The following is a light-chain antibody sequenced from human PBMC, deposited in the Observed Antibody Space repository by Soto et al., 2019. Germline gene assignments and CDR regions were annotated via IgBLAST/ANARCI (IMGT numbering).Light chain of an antibody. J-gene: IGKJ2*01. V-gene: IGKV1-39*01. CDR2: AAS. Sequence: DIQMTQSPSSLSASVGDRVTITCRASQSISSYLNWYQQKPGKAPKLLIYAASSLQSGVPSRFXXXGSGXXXXXXXXXXXXXDFATYYCQQSYSTPKTFGQXTKLEIK. CDR1: QSISSY. CDR3: QQSYSTPKT.